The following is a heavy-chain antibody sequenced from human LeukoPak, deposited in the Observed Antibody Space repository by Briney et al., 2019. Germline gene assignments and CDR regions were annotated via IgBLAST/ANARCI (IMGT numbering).Heavy chain of an antibody. CDR2: IYDSGST. CDR1: GASINTYY. D-gene: IGHD2-2*01. Sequence: SETLSLTCTVSGASINTYYWSWIRQPPGKGLEWIGYIYDSGSTNYNPSLKSRVTISADTTKNQFSLKLSSVTAADTAVYYCATGGNQLLLSFDYWGQGTLVTVSS. V-gene: IGHV4-4*09. J-gene: IGHJ4*02. CDR3: ATGGNQLLLSFDY.